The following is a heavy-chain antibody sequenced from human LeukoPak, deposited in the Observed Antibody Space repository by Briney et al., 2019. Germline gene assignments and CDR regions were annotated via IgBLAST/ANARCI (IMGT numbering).Heavy chain of an antibody. J-gene: IGHJ6*03. V-gene: IGHV1-8*02. Sequence: ASVKVSCKASGYTFTSNGINWVRQATGQGLEWMGWMNPNSGNTGYAQKFQGRVTMTRNTSISTAYMELSSLRSEDTAVYYCARLDKQLLRGVDLYYYYMDVWGKGTTVTISS. CDR3: ARLDKQLLRGVDLYYYYMDV. D-gene: IGHD3-10*01. CDR1: GYTFTSNG. CDR2: MNPNSGNT.